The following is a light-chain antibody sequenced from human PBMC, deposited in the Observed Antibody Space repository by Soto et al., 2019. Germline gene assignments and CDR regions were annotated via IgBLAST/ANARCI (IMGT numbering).Light chain of an antibody. CDR1: SSDVGGYNY. Sequence: QSALTQPASVSGSPGQSITISCTGTSSDVGGYNYVSWYQQHPGKAPKLMIYEVSNRPSGVSNRFSGSKSGNTASLTISGLQAEDEDDYYCSSYTSSSTPEVFGTGTKVTVL. CDR2: EVS. CDR3: SSYTSSSTPEV. J-gene: IGLJ1*01. V-gene: IGLV2-14*01.